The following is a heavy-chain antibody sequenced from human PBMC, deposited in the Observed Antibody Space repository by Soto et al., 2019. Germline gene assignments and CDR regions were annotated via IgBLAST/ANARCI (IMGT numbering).Heavy chain of an antibody. CDR3: AKRSSSFTFAS. CDR2: ISGSDDST. J-gene: IGHJ4*02. Sequence: EVLLLESGGGLVQPGESLRLSCAASGFTFSSYAMSWVRQAPGKGLEWVSVISGSDDSTYYADSVKGRFTISRDNSKATLYLQMNSLRAEDTAVYYCAKRSSSFTFASWGQGNLVTVSS. D-gene: IGHD6-6*01. V-gene: IGHV3-23*01. CDR1: GFTFSSYA.